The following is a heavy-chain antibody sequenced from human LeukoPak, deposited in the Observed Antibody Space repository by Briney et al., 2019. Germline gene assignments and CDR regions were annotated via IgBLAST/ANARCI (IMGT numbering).Heavy chain of an antibody. CDR3: AKREMYDILTGYYFGMDA. D-gene: IGHD3-9*01. CDR1: GFTFSSYA. V-gene: IGHV3-23*01. J-gene: IGHJ6*02. CDR2: ISGSGGST. Sequence: GASLRLSCAASGFTFSSYAMSWVRQAPGKGLEWVSAISGSGGSTYYADSVKGRFTISRDNSKKTLYLQMNSLRAEDTAVYYCAKREMYDILTGYYFGMDAWGQGTTVTVSS.